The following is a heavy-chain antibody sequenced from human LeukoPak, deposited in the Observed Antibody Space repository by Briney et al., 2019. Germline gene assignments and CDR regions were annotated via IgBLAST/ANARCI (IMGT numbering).Heavy chain of an antibody. V-gene: IGHV3-21*01. Sequence: GGSLRLSCAASGFTFSSYSMTWVRQAPGKGLEWVSSISSSSNYIYYADSVKGRFTISRDNAKDSLYLQMNSLRAEDTAMYYCASSGSHPSFWGQGTMVTVSS. CDR1: GFTFSSYS. D-gene: IGHD1-26*01. CDR3: ASSGSHPSF. CDR2: ISSSSNYI. J-gene: IGHJ3*01.